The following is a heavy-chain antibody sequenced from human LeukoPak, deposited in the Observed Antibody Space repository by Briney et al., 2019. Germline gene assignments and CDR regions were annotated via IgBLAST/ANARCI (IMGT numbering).Heavy chain of an antibody. CDR1: GYSFTSYW. J-gene: IGHJ6*03. Sequence: GESLKISCKGSGYSFTSYWIGWVRQMPGKGLEWMGIIYPGDSDTRYSPSFQGQVTISADKSISTAYLQWSSLKASDTAMYYCARLTRPRYCSGGSCFLLVNHYYMDVWGKGTTVTVSS. CDR2: IYPGDSDT. CDR3: ARLTRPRYCSGGSCFLLVNHYYMDV. D-gene: IGHD2-15*01. V-gene: IGHV5-51*01.